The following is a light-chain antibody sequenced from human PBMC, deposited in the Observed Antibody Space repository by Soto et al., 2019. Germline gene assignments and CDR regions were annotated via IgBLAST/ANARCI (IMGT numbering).Light chain of an antibody. CDR2: GAS. CDR3: QQYNNWPYT. CDR1: QSISSN. J-gene: IGKJ2*01. V-gene: IGKV3-15*01. Sequence: EIVMTQSPATLSVSPGERATLSCRASQSISSNLAWYQQKPGQAPRLLIYGASSRATGLPARFSGSGSGTEFTLTISSLQSEDFAVYYCQQYNNWPYTCGQGTKLEI.